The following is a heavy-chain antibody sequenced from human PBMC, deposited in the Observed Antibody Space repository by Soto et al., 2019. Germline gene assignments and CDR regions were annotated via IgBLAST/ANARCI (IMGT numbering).Heavy chain of an antibody. Sequence: EVQLVESGGGLVKPGGSLRLSCAASGFTFSSYNMNWVRQAPGKGLEWVASISSSSSYIYYADSVKGRFTISRDNAKSSLYLEMNSLRAEDTAVYYCARGSVSCYYGSGRNPYCHAFDIWGQGTMVTVSS. J-gene: IGHJ3*02. V-gene: IGHV3-21*01. CDR2: ISSSSSYI. D-gene: IGHD3-10*01. CDR1: GFTFSSYN. CDR3: ARGSVSCYYGSGRNPYCHAFDI.